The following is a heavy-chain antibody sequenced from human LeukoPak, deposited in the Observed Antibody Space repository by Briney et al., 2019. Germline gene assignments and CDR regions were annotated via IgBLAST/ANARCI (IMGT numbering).Heavy chain of an antibody. Sequence: GGSLRLSCAASGFSVSDAWMSWVRQAPGKGLELVGRIKRKRDGGITDYATPVKGRFTISRDDSKNTLYLQMNSLKTEDTAVYYCVTHPEGWRFFDHWGQGTLVTVSS. CDR1: GFSVSDAW. D-gene: IGHD1-14*01. J-gene: IGHJ4*02. CDR3: VTHPEGWRFFDH. V-gene: IGHV3-15*01. CDR2: IKRKRDGGIT.